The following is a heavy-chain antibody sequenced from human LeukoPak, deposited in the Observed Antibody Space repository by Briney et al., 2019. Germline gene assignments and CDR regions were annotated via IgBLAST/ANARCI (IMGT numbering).Heavy chain of an antibody. CDR1: GFSISSGYY. CDR3: AREEGATQDAN. Sequence: SETLSLTCTVSGFSISSGYYWAWIRQPPGKGLEWIGSVYHTGGTYYNPSLKSRITISVDTSRNQFSLRLSSVTAADTAGYYCAREEGATQDANWGQGTLVLVSS. J-gene: IGHJ4*02. CDR2: VYHTGGT. V-gene: IGHV4-38-2*02. D-gene: IGHD1-26*01.